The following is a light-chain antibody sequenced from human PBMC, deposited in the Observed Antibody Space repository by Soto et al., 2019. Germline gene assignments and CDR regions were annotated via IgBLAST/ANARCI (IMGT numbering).Light chain of an antibody. J-gene: IGKJ1*01. CDR2: WAS. CDR3: QQCYSLPPT. V-gene: IGKV4-1*01. Sequence: DIVMTQSPDSLAVSLGERATINCKSSQSVLYSSNNKNYLAWYQQKPGQPPKLLIYWASTRESGVPDRFSGSGSETDFTLTISSLQAEDVAVYYCQQCYSLPPTFGQGTKVEIK. CDR1: QSVLYSSNNKNY.